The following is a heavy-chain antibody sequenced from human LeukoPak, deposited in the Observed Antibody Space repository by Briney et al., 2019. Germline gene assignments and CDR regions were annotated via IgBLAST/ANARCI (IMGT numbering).Heavy chain of an antibody. D-gene: IGHD3-3*01. Sequence: SETLSLTCTVSGDSISRYYWNWIRQPPGKGLEWIGYIYYSGSSNYNPSLKSRVTISVDTSKNQFSLKLSSVTAADTAVYYCARALDDFWSGYYWDYWGQGTLVTVSS. J-gene: IGHJ4*02. V-gene: IGHV4-59*01. CDR2: IYYSGSS. CDR1: GDSISRYY. CDR3: ARALDDFWSGYYWDY.